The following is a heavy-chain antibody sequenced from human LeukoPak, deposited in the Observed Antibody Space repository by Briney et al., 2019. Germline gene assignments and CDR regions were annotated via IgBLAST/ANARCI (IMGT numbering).Heavy chain of an antibody. Sequence: NPSETLSLTCTVSGGSISSYYWSWIRQPPGKGLEWIGYIYYSGSTNYNPSLKSRVTISVDTSKNQFSLKLSSVTAADTAVYYCARPRYSYGYGGGNWFDPWGQGTLVTVSS. CDR3: ARPRYSYGYGGGNWFDP. D-gene: IGHD5-18*01. CDR1: GGSISSYY. CDR2: IYYSGST. J-gene: IGHJ5*02. V-gene: IGHV4-59*08.